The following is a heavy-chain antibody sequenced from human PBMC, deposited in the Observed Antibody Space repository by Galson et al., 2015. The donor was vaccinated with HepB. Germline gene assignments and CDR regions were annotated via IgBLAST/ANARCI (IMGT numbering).Heavy chain of an antibody. D-gene: IGHD3-10*01. Sequence: SLRLSCAGSGFNFNNYGMHWVRQVPGKGLQWLSFIQYDGSAIFYADSVKGRFTISRDNSKNTLYLQMTNLRSEDTAVYYCTKDRKGRLMFLRGVIMKGPDYWGQGIQVIVSS. V-gene: IGHV3-30*02. CDR1: GFNFNNYG. CDR2: IQYDGSAI. J-gene: IGHJ4*02. CDR3: TKDRKGRLMFLRGVIMKGPDY.